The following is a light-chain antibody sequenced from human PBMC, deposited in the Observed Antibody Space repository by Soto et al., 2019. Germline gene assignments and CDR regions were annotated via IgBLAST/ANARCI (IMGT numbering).Light chain of an antibody. CDR1: SSDVGGYNY. CDR2: EVN. J-gene: IGLJ1*01. CDR3: SSYTSSITYV. Sequence: QSVLTQPASVSGSPGQSITISCTGTSSDVGGYNYVSWYQQHPGKAPKLVIYEVNNRPSGVSTRFSGSKSGNTASLTISGLQAEDEADYYCSSYTSSITYVFGSGTKGHRP. V-gene: IGLV2-14*03.